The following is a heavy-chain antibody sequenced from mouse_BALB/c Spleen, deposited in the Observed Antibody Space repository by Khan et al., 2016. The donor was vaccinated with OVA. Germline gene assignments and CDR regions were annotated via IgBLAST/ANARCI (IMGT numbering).Heavy chain of an antibody. Sequence: VKLLESGPELVRPGASVKMSCKASGYTLTSYYIHWVKQRPGQGLEWIGWIYPVDGSSKYNEKFKGKSTLTADNSSSTAYMLLSSLTSEYSAIYFCARGYYGYLDYWGQGTTLTVSS. D-gene: IGHD1-1*01. J-gene: IGHJ2*01. V-gene: IGHV1S56*01. CDR3: ARGYYGYLDY. CDR2: IYPVDGSS. CDR1: GYTLTSYY.